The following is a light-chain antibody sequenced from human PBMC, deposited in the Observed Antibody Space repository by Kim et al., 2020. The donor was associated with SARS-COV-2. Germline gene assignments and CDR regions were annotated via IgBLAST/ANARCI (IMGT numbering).Light chain of an antibody. CDR2: GAS. CDR1: QSVSSN. V-gene: IGKV3-15*01. Sequence: EIVMTQSPATLSVSPGERATLSCRASQSVSSNLAWYQQKPGQTPRLLIFGASTRATGIPVRFSGSGSGTEFTLTISSLQSEDFVVYYCQQYDNGPITFGGGTKLEI. J-gene: IGKJ4*01. CDR3: QQYDNGPIT.